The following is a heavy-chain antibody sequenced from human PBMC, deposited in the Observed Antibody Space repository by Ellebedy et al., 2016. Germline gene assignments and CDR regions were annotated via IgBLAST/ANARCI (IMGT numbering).Heavy chain of an antibody. J-gene: IGHJ3*02. CDR3: ARHGFRYQLPSGPWAFDI. Sequence: SETLSLXXTVSGGSISSGGYYWSWIRQHPGKGLEWIGYIYYSGSTNYNPSLKSRVTISVDTSKNQFSLKLSSVTAADTAVYYCARHGFRYQLPSGPWAFDIWGQGTMVTVSS. D-gene: IGHD2-2*01. CDR1: GGSISSGGYY. V-gene: IGHV4-61*08. CDR2: IYYSGST.